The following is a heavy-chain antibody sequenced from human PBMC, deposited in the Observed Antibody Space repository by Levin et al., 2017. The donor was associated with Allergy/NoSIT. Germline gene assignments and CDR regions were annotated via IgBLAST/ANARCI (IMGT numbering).Heavy chain of an antibody. CDR3: AVFSFRYGSFDI. J-gene: IGHJ3*02. CDR2: ISHRGFT. V-gene: IGHV4-34*01. D-gene: IGHD3-16*02. Sequence: MSSETLSLTCAVSGGSFDGYYWSWVRQPPGRGLEWIGEISHRGFTTYNPSLESRVTISLDTSRNQFSLKLSSVTAADTAVYFCAVFSFRYGSFDIWGQGTMVTVSS. CDR1: GGSFDGYY.